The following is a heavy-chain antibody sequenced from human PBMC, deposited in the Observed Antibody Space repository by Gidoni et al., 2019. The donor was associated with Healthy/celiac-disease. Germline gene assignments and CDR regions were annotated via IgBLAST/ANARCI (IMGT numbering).Heavy chain of an antibody. J-gene: IGHJ3*02. D-gene: IGHD3-22*01. V-gene: IGHV4-61*01. Sequence: QVQLQESGPGLVKPSETLSLTCTVSGGSVRSGSYYWSWIRQPPGKGLEWIGYIYYSGSTNYNPSLKSRVTISVDTSKNQFSLKLSSVTAADTAVYYCARDPDSSGYYFAAFDIWGQGTMVTVSS. CDR3: ARDPDSSGYYFAAFDI. CDR1: GGSVRSGSYY. CDR2: IYYSGST.